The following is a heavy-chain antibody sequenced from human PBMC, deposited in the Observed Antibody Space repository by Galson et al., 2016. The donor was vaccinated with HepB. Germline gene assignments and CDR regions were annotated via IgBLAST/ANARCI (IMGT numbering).Heavy chain of an antibody. CDR2: IYYSGNT. D-gene: IGHD2-21*01. J-gene: IGHJ3*02. Sequence: SETLSLTCTVSGGSISSTDDYWGWIRQPPGKGLEWIGSIYYSGNTYYNSSLKSRVTISVDTSKNQFSLKVSSVTASDSAVYYCARHDWRGGTDAFDIWGQGTVITVSS. V-gene: IGHV4-39*01. CDR1: GGSISSTDDY. CDR3: ARHDWRGGTDAFDI.